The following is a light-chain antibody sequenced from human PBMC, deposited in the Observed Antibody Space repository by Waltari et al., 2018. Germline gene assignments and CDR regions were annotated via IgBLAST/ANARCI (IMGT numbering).Light chain of an antibody. CDR2: GAS. CDR1: QTISYN. J-gene: IGKJ2*01. V-gene: IGKV3-15*01. Sequence: EIVLTQSPSTLSVSPGERAILSCRASQTISYNLAWYQQTPGQPPRLLIYGASARAAAIPVRFSGSGSGTEFTLTISGLQSEDFAVYYCQHYHQWPPYTFGQGTKVE. CDR3: QHYHQWPPYT.